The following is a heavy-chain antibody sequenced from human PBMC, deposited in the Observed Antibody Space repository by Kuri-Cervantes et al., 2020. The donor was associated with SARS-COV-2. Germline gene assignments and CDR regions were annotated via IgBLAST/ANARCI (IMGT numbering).Heavy chain of an antibody. CDR2: IYHSGST. CDR1: DDSMSNGDYH. D-gene: IGHD6-25*01. Sequence: SCTFSDDSMSNGDYHWSWIRQPPGKGLEWIGYIYHSGSTHYDPSLKSRVTMSLDRSKNQFSLKLSSLTAADTAVYYCARVVQWRLLSDDYYYMDVWGKGTTVTVSS. V-gene: IGHV4-30-2*01. CDR3: ARVVQWRLLSDDYYYMDV. J-gene: IGHJ6*03.